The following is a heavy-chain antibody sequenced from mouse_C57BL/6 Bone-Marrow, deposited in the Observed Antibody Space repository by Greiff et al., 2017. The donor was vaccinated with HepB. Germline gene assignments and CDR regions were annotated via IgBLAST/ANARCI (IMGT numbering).Heavy chain of an antibody. J-gene: IGHJ4*01. CDR1: GFTFSDYY. CDR2: ISNGGGST. V-gene: IGHV5-12*01. CDR3: ARQPPYAMDY. Sequence: DVMLVESGGGLVQPGGSLKLSCAASGFTFSDYYMYWVRQTPEKRLEWVAYISNGGGSTYYPDTVKGRFTISRDNAKNTLYLQMSRLKSEDTAMYYCARQPPYAMDYWGQGTSVTVSS.